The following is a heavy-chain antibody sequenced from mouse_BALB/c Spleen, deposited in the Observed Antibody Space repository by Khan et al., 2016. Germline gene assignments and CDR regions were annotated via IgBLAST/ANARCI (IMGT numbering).Heavy chain of an antibody. J-gene: IGHJ3*01. CDR3: VREGLRRGFAY. CDR2: ISDGGSYT. V-gene: IGHV5-4*02. Sequence: EVELVESGGGLVKPGGSLKLSCAASGFTFSDYYMYWVRQTPEKRLEWVATISDGGSYTYYPDSVKGRFTISRDNAKNNLYLQMSSLKSEDTAMXYCVREGLRRGFAYWGQGTLVTVSA. D-gene: IGHD2-4*01. CDR1: GFTFSDYY.